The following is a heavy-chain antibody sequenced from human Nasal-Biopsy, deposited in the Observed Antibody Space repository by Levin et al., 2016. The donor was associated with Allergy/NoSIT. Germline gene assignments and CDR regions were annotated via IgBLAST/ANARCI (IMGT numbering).Heavy chain of an antibody. D-gene: IGHD3-3*01. CDR1: GFTFSSYW. J-gene: IGHJ4*02. CDR2: INTDGSTT. V-gene: IGHV3-74*01. Sequence: GESLKISCAASGFTFSSYWMHWVRQVPGKRLVWVSRINTDGSTTSHADSVEGRFSISRDNAKNTLYLQMNSLRAEDTAVYYCARGCYTTTCNFPVVRGDYWGRGTLVTVSS. CDR3: ARGCYTTTCNFPVVRGDY.